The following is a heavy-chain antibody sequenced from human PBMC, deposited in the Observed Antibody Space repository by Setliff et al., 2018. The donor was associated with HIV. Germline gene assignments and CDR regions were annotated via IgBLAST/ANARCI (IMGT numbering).Heavy chain of an antibody. CDR3: ARARLYYNFWSGYPYYFDY. V-gene: IGHV4-39*07. Sequence: SETLSLTCSVSGGSISSSSYYWGWIRQPPGKGLEWIGEINHIGNTNYNPSLKSRVTISLDTSKQQFSLKLTSLTAADTAVYYCARARLYYNFWSGYPYYFDYWGQGTLVTVSS. CDR2: INHIGNT. D-gene: IGHD3-3*01. CDR1: GGSISSSSYY. J-gene: IGHJ4*02.